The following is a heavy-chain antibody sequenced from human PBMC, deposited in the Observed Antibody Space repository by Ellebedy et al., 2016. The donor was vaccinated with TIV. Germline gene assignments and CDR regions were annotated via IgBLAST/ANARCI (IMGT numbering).Heavy chain of an antibody. D-gene: IGHD2-2*01. CDR2: IIPIFGTA. V-gene: IGHV1-69*13. CDR3: AAAIVVPAAPFDY. J-gene: IGHJ4*02. CDR1: GYTFTGYY. Sequence: AASVKVSCKASGYTFTGYYMHWVRQAPGQGLEWMGGIIPIFGTANYAQKFQGRVTITADESTSTAYMELSSLRSGDTAVYYCAAAIVVPAAPFDYWGQGTLVTVSS.